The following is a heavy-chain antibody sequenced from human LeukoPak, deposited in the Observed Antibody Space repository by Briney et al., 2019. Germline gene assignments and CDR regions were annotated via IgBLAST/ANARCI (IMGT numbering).Heavy chain of an antibody. CDR2: IYTSGST. J-gene: IGHJ5*02. CDR1: GGSISSYY. Sequence: SETLSLTCTVSGGSISSYYWSWIRQPAGKGLEWIGRIYTSGSTNYNPSLKSRVTMSVDTSKNQFSLKLSSVTAADTAVYYCAREGDSSGYYPARWFDPWGQGTLVTVPS. CDR3: AREGDSSGYYPARWFDP. D-gene: IGHD3-22*01. V-gene: IGHV4-4*07.